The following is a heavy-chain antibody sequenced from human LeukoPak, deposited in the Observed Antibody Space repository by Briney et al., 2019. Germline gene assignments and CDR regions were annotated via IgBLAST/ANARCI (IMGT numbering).Heavy chain of an antibody. CDR3: AKDAPGRGFGGNDY. CDR2: SGG. J-gene: IGHJ4*02. CDR1: GFPFSSYG. V-gene: IGHV3-23*01. Sequence: GGSLRLSCAASGFPFSSYGMSWVRQAPGKGLEWVSSSGGNYADSVKGRFTISRDNSKNMLYLQMNSLRAEDTAVYYCAKDAPGRGFGGNDYWGQGTLVTVSS. D-gene: IGHD3-10*01.